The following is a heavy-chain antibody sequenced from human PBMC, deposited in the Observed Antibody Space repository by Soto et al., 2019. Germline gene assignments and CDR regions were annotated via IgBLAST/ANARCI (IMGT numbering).Heavy chain of an antibody. CDR2: ISPYNGHT. D-gene: IGHD2-2*01. CDR3: ARDLTIVPATHPRLENYGMDV. Sequence: GASVKVSCKASGYSFTIYGISCVRLAPLQWRDWMGWISPYNGHTQFVERFQGRVTMTTDTSTKTAYMELRNLRSDDTAHYYCARDLTIVPATHPRLENYGMDVWGQGTTVTVSS. V-gene: IGHV1-18*01. CDR1: GYSFTIYG. J-gene: IGHJ6*02.